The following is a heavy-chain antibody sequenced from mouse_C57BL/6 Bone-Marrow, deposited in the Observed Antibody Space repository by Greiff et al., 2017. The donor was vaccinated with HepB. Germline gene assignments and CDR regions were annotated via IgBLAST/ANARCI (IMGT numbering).Heavy chain of an antibody. CDR3: AREIYYDYGAWFAY. CDR1: GYSITSGYY. Sequence: EVKLQESGPGLVKPSQSLSLTCSVTGYSITSGYYWNWIRQFPGNKLEWMGYISYDGSNNYNPSLKNRISITRDTSKNQFFLKLNSVTTEDTATYYCAREIYYDYGAWFAYWGQGTLVTVSA. CDR2: ISYDGSN. J-gene: IGHJ3*01. D-gene: IGHD2-4*01. V-gene: IGHV3-6*01.